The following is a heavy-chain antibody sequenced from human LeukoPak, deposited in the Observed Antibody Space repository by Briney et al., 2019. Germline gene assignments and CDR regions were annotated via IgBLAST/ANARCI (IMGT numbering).Heavy chain of an antibody. CDR1: GFTFDDYG. CDR2: INWNGGST. V-gene: IGHV3-20*04. Sequence: PGGSLRLSCAASGFTFDDYGMSWVRQAPGKGLEWVSGINWNGGSTGYADSVNGRFTISRDNAQNSLYLQMNSLIAQDTAVYYRARVRDILTGYHAFDIWGQGTMVTVSS. CDR3: ARVRDILTGYHAFDI. J-gene: IGHJ3*02. D-gene: IGHD3-9*01.